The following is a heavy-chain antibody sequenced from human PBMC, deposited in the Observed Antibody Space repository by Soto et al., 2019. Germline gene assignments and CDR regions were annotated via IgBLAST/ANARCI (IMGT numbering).Heavy chain of an antibody. CDR1: GFTFSSYA. CDR3: ARDSSGCPDY. V-gene: IGHV3-30-3*01. CDR2: ISYDGSNK. Sequence: GGSLRLFCAASGFTFSSYAMHWVRQAPGKGLEWVAVISYDGSNKYYADSVKGRFTISRDNSKNTLYLQMNSLRAEDTAVYYCARDSSGCPDYWGQGTLVTVSS. D-gene: IGHD6-19*01. J-gene: IGHJ4*02.